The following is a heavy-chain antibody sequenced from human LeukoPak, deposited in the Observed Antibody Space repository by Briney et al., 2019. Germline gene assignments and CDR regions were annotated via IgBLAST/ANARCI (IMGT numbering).Heavy chain of an antibody. D-gene: IGHD2-15*01. Sequence: PGGSPRLSCAASGFTFGSYSINWVRQAPGKGLEWVSYIGRSSSSIYYADSVKGRFTISRDNAKNSLYLQMNSLRAEDTAVYYCARAVGCSGSSCFSDYWGQGTLVTVSS. V-gene: IGHV3-21*05. J-gene: IGHJ4*02. CDR2: IGRSSSSI. CDR3: ARAVGCSGSSCFSDY. CDR1: GFTFGSYS.